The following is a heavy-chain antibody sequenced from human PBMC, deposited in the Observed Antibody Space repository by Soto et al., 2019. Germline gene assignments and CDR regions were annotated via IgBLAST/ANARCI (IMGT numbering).Heavy chain of an antibody. V-gene: IGHV4-31*03. CDR1: GDSISSGGYY. CDR3: AAEVGFGPLFDY. D-gene: IGHD3-3*01. J-gene: IGHJ4*02. CDR2: IYYSGST. Sequence: QVQLQESGPGLVKPSQTLSLTCTVSGDSISSGGYYWSWIRQHPGKGLEWIGYIYYSGSTYYNPSLKSRVTISVDTSKNQFSLKLSTVTAADTAVYYCAAEVGFGPLFDYWGQGTLVTVSS.